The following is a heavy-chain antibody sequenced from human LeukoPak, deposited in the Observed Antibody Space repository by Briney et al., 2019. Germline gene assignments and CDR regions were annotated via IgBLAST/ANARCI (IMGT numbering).Heavy chain of an antibody. CDR1: GGSISSNDYY. CDR2: IFYRGST. J-gene: IGHJ4*02. CDR3: ARQTSDGLLEY. D-gene: IGHD2-15*01. V-gene: IGHV4-39*01. Sequence: SETLSLTCTVSGGSISSNDYYWGWIRRPPGKGLEWIGTIFYRGSTFYNPSLMSRVIISVDTSKNQFSLKLSSVTAADTAVYYCARQTSDGLLEYWGQGSLVTVSS.